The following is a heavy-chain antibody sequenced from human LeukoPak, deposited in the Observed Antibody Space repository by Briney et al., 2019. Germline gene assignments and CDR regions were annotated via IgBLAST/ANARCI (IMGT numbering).Heavy chain of an antibody. CDR2: IYSDNT. CDR1: GFTFSSNS. Sequence: PGGSLRLSCTVSGFTFSSNSMSWVRQAPGKGLEWVSFIYSDNTHYSDSVKGRFTISRDNSKNTLYLQMNRLRGEETAVYYCARRAGAYSHPYDYWGQGTLVTVSS. D-gene: IGHD4/OR15-4a*01. V-gene: IGHV3-53*01. CDR3: ARRAGAYSHPYDY. J-gene: IGHJ4*02.